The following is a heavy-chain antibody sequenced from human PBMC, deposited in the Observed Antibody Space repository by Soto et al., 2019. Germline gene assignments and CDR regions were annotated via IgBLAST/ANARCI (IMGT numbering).Heavy chain of an antibody. Sequence: ASVKVSCKASGYTFTSYGISWVRQAPGQGLEWMGWISAYNGNTNYAQKLQGRVTMTTDTSTSTAYMELRSLRSDDTAVYYCARVDGITIFGVVINLYYYGMDVWGQGTTVTVYS. V-gene: IGHV1-18*04. CDR3: ARVDGITIFGVVINLYYYGMDV. CDR1: GYTFTSYG. J-gene: IGHJ6*02. D-gene: IGHD3-3*01. CDR2: ISAYNGNT.